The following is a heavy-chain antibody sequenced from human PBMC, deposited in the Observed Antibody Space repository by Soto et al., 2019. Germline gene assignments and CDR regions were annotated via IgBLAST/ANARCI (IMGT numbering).Heavy chain of an antibody. J-gene: IGHJ6*02. V-gene: IGHV4-34*01. CDR1: GGSFSGYY. Sequence: QVQLQQWGAGLLKPSETLSLTCAVYGGSFSGYYWSWIRQPPGKGLEWIGEINHSGSTNYNPSLKSRVTISVDTSKNQFSLKLSSVTAADTAVYYCARASSVRYYYCYGMDVWGQGTTVTVSS. CDR3: ARASSVRYYYCYGMDV. CDR2: INHSGST.